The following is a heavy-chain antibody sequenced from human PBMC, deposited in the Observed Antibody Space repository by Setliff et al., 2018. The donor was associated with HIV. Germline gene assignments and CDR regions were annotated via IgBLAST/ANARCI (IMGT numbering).Heavy chain of an antibody. V-gene: IGHV1-8*01. D-gene: IGHD4-17*01. Sequence: ASVKVSCKASGYTFTSKHINWVRQATGQGLEWLGWMDPSSAATGYAQKFQGRVTLTRDTSINTAYMELSSLRSEDTAVYYCARVESGDNPDYWGQGTLVTAPQ. CDR3: ARVESGDNPDY. J-gene: IGHJ4*02. CDR1: GYTFTSKH. CDR2: MDPSSAAT.